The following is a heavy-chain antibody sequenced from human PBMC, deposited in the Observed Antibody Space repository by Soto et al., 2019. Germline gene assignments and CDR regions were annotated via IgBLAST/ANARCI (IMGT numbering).Heavy chain of an antibody. CDR2: IYYSGST. J-gene: IGHJ4*02. D-gene: IGHD5-18*01. CDR3: AGTEYSYGPSYSDY. V-gene: IGHV4-59*01. CDR1: GGSISSYY. Sequence: SETLSLTCTVSGGSISSYYWSWIRQPPGKGLEWIGYIYYSGSTNYNPSLKSRVTISVDTSKNQFSLKLSSVTAADTAVYYCAGTEYSYGPSYSDYWGQGTLVTVSS.